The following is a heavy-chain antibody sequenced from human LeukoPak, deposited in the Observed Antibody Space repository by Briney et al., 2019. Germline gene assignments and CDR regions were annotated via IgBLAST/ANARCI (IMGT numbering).Heavy chain of an antibody. CDR2: IYSGGST. D-gene: IGHD4-23*01. V-gene: IGHV3-66*01. CDR1: GFTVSSNY. Sequence: GSLRLSCSASGFTVSSNYMGWVRQAPGKGLEWGSVIYSGGSTYYADSVKGRFTISRDNSKNTLYLQMNSLRAEDTAVYYCARDQAGYGGLPGGAFDIWGQGTMVTVSS. J-gene: IGHJ3*02. CDR3: ARDQAGYGGLPGGAFDI.